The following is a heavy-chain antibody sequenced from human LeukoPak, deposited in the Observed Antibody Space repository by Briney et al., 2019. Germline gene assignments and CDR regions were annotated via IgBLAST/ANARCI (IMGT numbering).Heavy chain of an antibody. Sequence: PSETLSLTCTVSGGSISSYYWSWIRQPPGKGLEWIGYIYDSGSTNYNPSLKSRVTTSVDTSKKQFSLKLSSVTAADTAVYYCARQTYYYYSSGSGVDAFDIWGQGTMVTVSS. CDR1: GGSISSYY. CDR3: ARQTYYYYSSGSGVDAFDI. V-gene: IGHV4-59*08. D-gene: IGHD3-22*01. J-gene: IGHJ3*02. CDR2: IYDSGST.